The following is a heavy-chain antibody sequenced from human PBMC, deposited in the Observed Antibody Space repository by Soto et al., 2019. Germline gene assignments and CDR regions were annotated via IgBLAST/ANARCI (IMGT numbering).Heavy chain of an antibody. CDR3: ARLLRHNYYGMDV. J-gene: IGHJ6*02. CDR2: IYYSGST. Sequence: PSETLSLTCTVSGGSISSSSYYWGWIRQPPGKGLKWIGSIYYSGSTYYNPSLKSRVTISVDTSKNQFSLKLSSVTAADTAVYYCARLLRHNYYGMDVWGQGTTVTVSS. D-gene: IGHD5-12*01. CDR1: GGSISSSSYY. V-gene: IGHV4-39*01.